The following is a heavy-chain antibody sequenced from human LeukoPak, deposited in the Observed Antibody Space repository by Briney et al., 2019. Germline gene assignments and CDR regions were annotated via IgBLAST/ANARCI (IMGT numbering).Heavy chain of an antibody. Sequence: PGGSLRLSCAASAFTFSSYGMSWVRQAPGKGLEWVSVISADSATTFYADSVKGRFTISRDNAKNTVFLQMSSLRAEDTALYYCARKSASGNYPLDYWGQGTLVTVSS. V-gene: IGHV3-23*01. CDR1: AFTFSSYG. J-gene: IGHJ4*02. CDR3: ARKSASGNYPLDY. CDR2: ISADSATT. D-gene: IGHD3-10*01.